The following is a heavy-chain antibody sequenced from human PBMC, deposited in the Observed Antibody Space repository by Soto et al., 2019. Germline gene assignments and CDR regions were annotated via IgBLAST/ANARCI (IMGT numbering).Heavy chain of an antibody. CDR1: GFTFSSYA. D-gene: IGHD2-8*01. CDR3: ARETPYVLMVYPEWYYYGMDV. V-gene: IGHV3-30-3*01. J-gene: IGHJ6*02. CDR2: ISYDGSNK. Sequence: GGSLRLSCAASGFTFSSYAMHWVRQAPGKGLEWVAVISYDGSNKYYADSVKGRFTISRDNSKNTLYLQMNSLRAEDTAVYYCARETPYVLMVYPEWYYYGMDVWGQGTTVTVSS.